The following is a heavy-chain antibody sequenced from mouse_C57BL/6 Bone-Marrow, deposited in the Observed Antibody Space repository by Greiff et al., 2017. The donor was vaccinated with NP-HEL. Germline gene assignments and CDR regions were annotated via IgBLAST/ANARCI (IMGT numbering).Heavy chain of an antibody. V-gene: IGHV1-34*01. CDR1: GYTFTDYY. D-gene: IGHD1-1*01. CDR2: IYPNNGGN. J-gene: IGHJ3*01. Sequence: EVQLQESGPELVKPGASVKLSCKASGYTFTDYYMHWVQQSPGKSLEWIGYIYPNNGGNGYNQKFKGKATFTVDTSSSTAYMELRSLTSEDSAVYYCAREDYYGSRRAWFADWGQGTLVTVSA. CDR3: AREDYYGSRRAWFAD.